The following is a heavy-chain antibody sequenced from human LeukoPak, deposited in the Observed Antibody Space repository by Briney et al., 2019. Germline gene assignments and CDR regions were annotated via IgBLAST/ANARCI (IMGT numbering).Heavy chain of an antibody. V-gene: IGHV1-2*02. D-gene: IGHD2-2*02. CDR2: INPNSGGT. CDR1: GYTFTGYY. CDR3: ARDYQGDCSSTSCYTHFDY. Sequence: ASVKVSCKASGYTFTGYYMHWVRQAPGQGLEWMGWINPNSGGTNYAQKFQGRVAMTRDTSISTAYMELSRLRSDDTAVYYCARDYQGDCSSTSCYTHFDYWGQGTLVTVSS. J-gene: IGHJ4*02.